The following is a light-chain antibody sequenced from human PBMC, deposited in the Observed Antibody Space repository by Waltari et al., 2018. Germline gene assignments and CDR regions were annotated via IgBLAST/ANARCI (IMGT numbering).Light chain of an antibody. J-gene: IGKJ5*01. Sequence: DIVMTQSPLSLPVTPGEPASISCRSSQSLLQTNGYNYLDWYLQKPGQSPQVLIYLGSNRASGVPDRFSGSGSGTDFTLKISRVEAEDVGVYYCMQALKTPSTFGQGTRLEIK. CDR2: LGS. CDR1: QSLLQTNGYNY. CDR3: MQALKTPST. V-gene: IGKV2-28*01.